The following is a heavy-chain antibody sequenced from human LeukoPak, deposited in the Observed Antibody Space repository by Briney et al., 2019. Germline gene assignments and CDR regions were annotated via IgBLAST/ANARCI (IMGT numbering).Heavy chain of an antibody. CDR2: ISVSSTST. CDR1: GFTFSDSY. J-gene: IGHJ4*02. D-gene: IGHD1-1*01. CDR3: AKGHTTLAL. Sequence: GGSLRLSCAAFGFTFSDSYMTWIRQAPGKGLEWISYISVSSTSTNYADSVKGRFSISRDDAKNSLFLQMNSLRADDTAVYYCAKGHTTLALGGQGTLVTVSS. V-gene: IGHV3-11*05.